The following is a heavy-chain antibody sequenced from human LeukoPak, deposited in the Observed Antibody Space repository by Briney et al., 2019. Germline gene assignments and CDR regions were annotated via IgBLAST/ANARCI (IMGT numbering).Heavy chain of an antibody. D-gene: IGHD3-22*01. CDR3: ASRYDSSGYGPKNYYYYYGMDV. Sequence: ASVKVSCKASGGTFSSYAISWVRQAPGQGLEWRGGIIPIFGTANYAQKFQGRVTITADESTSTAYMELSSLRSEDTAVYYCASRYDSSGYGPKNYYYYYGMDVWGQGTTVTVSS. J-gene: IGHJ6*02. CDR1: GGTFSSYA. V-gene: IGHV1-69*13. CDR2: IIPIFGTA.